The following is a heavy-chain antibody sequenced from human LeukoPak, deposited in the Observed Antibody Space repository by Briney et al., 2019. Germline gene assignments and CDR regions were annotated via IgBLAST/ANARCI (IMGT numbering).Heavy chain of an antibody. D-gene: IGHD2-2*01. CDR1: GFTFSSYA. J-gene: IGHJ3*02. Sequence: GRSLRLSCAASGFTFSSYAMHWVRQAPGKGLEWVAVISYDGSNKYYADSVKGRFTISRDNSKNTLYLQMNSLRAEDTAVYYCASLEIVVVPAASFVLNDAFDIWGQGTMVTVSS. CDR2: ISYDGSNK. V-gene: IGHV3-30-3*01. CDR3: ASLEIVVVPAASFVLNDAFDI.